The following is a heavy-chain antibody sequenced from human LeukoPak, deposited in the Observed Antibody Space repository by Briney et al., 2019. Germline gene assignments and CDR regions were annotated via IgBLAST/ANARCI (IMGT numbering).Heavy chain of an antibody. V-gene: IGHV4-61*02. Sequence: RTSETLSLTCAVYGGSISSGDYYWSWIRQPAGKGLEWIGRISSSGSTNYNPSLKSRVTISVDTSKNQFSLKLSSVTAADTAVYYCARVVTISYYYYMDVWGKGTTVTISS. D-gene: IGHD3-10*01. CDR3: ARVVTISYYYYMDV. CDR1: GGSISSGDYY. J-gene: IGHJ6*03. CDR2: ISSSGST.